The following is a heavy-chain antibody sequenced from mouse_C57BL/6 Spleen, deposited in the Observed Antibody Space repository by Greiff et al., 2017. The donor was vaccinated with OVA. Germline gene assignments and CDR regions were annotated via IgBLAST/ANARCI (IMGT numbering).Heavy chain of an antibody. Sequence: EVQLQQSGAELVKPGASVKLSCTASGFNINDYYMHWVKQRTEQGLEWIGRIDPEGGDTNYAPKFQGKATITADTSSNTAYLQLSSLTSEDTAVYYCARWDNNYPYDGWGQGTTLTVAS. J-gene: IGHJ2*01. CDR2: IDPEGGDT. V-gene: IGHV14-2*01. D-gene: IGHD2-1*01. CDR1: GFNINDYY. CDR3: ARWDNNYPYDG.